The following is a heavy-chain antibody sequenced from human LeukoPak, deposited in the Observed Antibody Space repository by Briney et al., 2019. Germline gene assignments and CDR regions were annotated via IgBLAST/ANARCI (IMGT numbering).Heavy chain of an antibody. D-gene: IGHD6-19*01. CDR1: GFTFTSSA. Sequence: EASVKVSCKASGFTFTSSAMQLVRQARGQRLEWIGWIVVGSGNRNYAQQFQERVTITRDMSTSTAYMELSSLRSEDTAVYYCSAVSSIAVELGYYYYMDVWGKGTTVTVSS. CDR2: IVVGSGNR. J-gene: IGHJ6*03. V-gene: IGHV1-58*02. CDR3: SAVSSIAVELGYYYYMDV.